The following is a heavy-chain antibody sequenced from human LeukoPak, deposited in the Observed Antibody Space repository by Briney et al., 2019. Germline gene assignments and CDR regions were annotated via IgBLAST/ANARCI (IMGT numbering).Heavy chain of an antibody. J-gene: IGHJ4*02. CDR3: ARASHDILTGYADAPDY. V-gene: IGHV4-59*01. CDR2: IYYSGST. Sequence: SETLSLTCTVSGGSISIYYWSWIRQPPGKGLEWIGYIYYSGSTNYNPSLKSRVTISVDTSKNQFSLKLSSVTAADTAVYYCARASHDILTGYADAPDYWGQGTLVTVSS. CDR1: GGSISIYY. D-gene: IGHD3-9*01.